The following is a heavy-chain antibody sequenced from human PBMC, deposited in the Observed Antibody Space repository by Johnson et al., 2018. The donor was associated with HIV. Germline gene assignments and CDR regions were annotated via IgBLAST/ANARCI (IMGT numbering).Heavy chain of an antibody. CDR3: ARATAYGGRVDGFDI. Sequence: QVQLVESGGGVVQPGRSLRLSCAVSGFTFNNYPMHWVRQAPGKGLEWVAVISFDGNLKQYADSVTGRFTISRDNSKNNLYLQMTSLRAEDTAVYYCARATAYGGRVDGFDIWGQGTMVTVSS. CDR2: ISFDGNLK. V-gene: IGHV3-30*04. CDR1: GFTFNNYP. D-gene: IGHD4-23*01. J-gene: IGHJ3*02.